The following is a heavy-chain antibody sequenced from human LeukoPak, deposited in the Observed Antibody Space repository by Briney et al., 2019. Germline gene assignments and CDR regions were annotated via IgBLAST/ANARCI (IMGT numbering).Heavy chain of an antibody. CDR3: ATDVAAAGPGDMDV. CDR1: GYTLTELS. Sequence: ASVKVSCKVSGYTLTELSMHWVRQAPGKGLEWMGGFDPEDGETIYAQKFQGRVTMTEDTSTDTAYMELSSLRSEDTAVYYCATDVAAAGPGDMDVWGKGTTVTISS. J-gene: IGHJ6*03. CDR2: FDPEDGET. D-gene: IGHD6-13*01. V-gene: IGHV1-24*01.